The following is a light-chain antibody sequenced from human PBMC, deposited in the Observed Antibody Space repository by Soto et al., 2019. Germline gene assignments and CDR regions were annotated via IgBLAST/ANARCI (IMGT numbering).Light chain of an antibody. J-gene: IGKJ3*01. V-gene: IGKV1-27*01. Sequence: DIQMTQSPSSLSASVGDRVTITCRASQGIRNYLAWYQQKPGKVPKLLISAASTLQSGVPSRFSGSGSGTDFTLTVSSLQPEDVATYYCQKYDSAPFTCGPGTRVYIK. CDR2: AAS. CDR1: QGIRNY. CDR3: QKYDSAPFT.